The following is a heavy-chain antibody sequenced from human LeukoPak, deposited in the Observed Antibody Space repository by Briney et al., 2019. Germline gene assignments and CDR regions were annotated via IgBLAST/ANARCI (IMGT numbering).Heavy chain of an antibody. Sequence: GGSLRLSCAASGFTSSSYSMNWVRQAPGERLEWVSSISSSSTYIYYADSVKGRFTISRDDAKNSQFLQMNSLRAEDTAVYYCARVWSDCYVTNCYISEYWGQGTLVTVSS. D-gene: IGHD3-3*01. CDR3: ARVWSDCYVTNCYISEY. J-gene: IGHJ4*02. CDR1: GFTSSSYS. CDR2: ISSSSTYI. V-gene: IGHV3-21*01.